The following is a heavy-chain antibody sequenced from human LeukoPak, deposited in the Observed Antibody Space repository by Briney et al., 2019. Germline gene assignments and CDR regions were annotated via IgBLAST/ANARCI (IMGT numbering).Heavy chain of an antibody. Sequence: GWSLTLSCAASGLIFTSYYMHWVGQAPGKGVVWVSLISGDGSNTIYADSVKGRFTISRDNAKNCLYLQMNSLRAEDAALYYCAKESGSACTNGVCYGWFDPWGQGTLVTVSS. CDR2: ISGDGSNT. CDR3: AKESGSACTNGVCYGWFDP. J-gene: IGHJ5*02. CDR1: GLIFTSYY. D-gene: IGHD2-8*01. V-gene: IGHV3-74*01.